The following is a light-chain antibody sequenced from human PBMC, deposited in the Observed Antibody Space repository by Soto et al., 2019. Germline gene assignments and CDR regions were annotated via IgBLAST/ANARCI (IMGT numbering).Light chain of an antibody. CDR2: GAS. CDR1: QSVSSN. Sequence: ESVLTQPPGTLSLSPGERATLSCRASQSVSSNLAWYQQKPGQAPRLLIYGASTRATGIPARFSGSGSGTDFTLTISRLAPEDFAVYYCQQYGSSPRTFGQGTKVDI. V-gene: IGKV3-20*01. J-gene: IGKJ1*01. CDR3: QQYGSSPRT.